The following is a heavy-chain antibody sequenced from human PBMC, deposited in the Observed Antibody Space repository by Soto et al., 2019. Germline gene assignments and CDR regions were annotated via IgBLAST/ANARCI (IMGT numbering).Heavy chain of an antibody. V-gene: IGHV3-21*06. CDR1: GFTFTRYS. Sequence: GGSLRLSCAATGFTFTRYSMNWVSQAPGKGLEWVSSISSTTNYIYYGDSMKGRFTISRDNAKNSLYLEMNSLRAEDTAVYYCARESEDLTSNFDYWGQGTLVTVSS. J-gene: IGHJ4*02. CDR3: ARESEDLTSNFDY. CDR2: ISSTTNYI.